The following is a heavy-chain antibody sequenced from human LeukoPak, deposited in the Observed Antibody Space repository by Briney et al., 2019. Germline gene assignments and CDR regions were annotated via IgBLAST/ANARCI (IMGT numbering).Heavy chain of an antibody. CDR1: GFTVHSNY. CDR2: IKQDGSEK. Sequence: GGSLRLSCAASGFTVHSNYMSWVRQAPGKGLEWVANIKQDGSEKYYVDSVKGRFTISRDNAKNSLYLQMNSLRAEDTAVYYCARLRYHDFWSGYWKYYYYMDVWGKGTTVTVSS. J-gene: IGHJ6*03. V-gene: IGHV3-7*01. D-gene: IGHD3-3*01. CDR3: ARLRYHDFWSGYWKYYYYMDV.